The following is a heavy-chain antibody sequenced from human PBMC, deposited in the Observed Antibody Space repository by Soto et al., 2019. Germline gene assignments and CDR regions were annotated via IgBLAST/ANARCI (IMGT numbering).Heavy chain of an antibody. D-gene: IGHD6-13*01. CDR1: GGTFSSYA. CDR3: ARDLIAAAGTEGWYRSDY. Sequence: QVQLVQSGAEVKKPGSSVKVSCKASGGTFSSYAISWVRQAPGQGLEWMGGIIPIFGTANYAQKFLSKVTITADESTSTGYMERRSLRSEDTTVYYCARDLIAAAGTEGWYRSDYCGQGTMVIVSS. V-gene: IGHV1-69*01. J-gene: IGHJ4*01. CDR2: IIPIFGTA.